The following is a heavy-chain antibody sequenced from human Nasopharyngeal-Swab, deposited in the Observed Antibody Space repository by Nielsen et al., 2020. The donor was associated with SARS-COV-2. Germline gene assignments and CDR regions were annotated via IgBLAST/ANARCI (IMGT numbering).Heavy chain of an antibody. Sequence: GGFLEIFCAASGFTFISYNMNCVRPAPGKGLEWVSYINSSSSTKYYADSVKGRFTISRDNAKNSLYLQMNSLRDEDTAVHYCAREMERSVPAAIAYYYYYNMDVWGQGTTVTVSS. CDR3: AREMERSVPAAIAYYYYYNMDV. CDR2: INSSSSTK. D-gene: IGHD2-2*01. J-gene: IGHJ6*02. CDR1: GFTFISYN. V-gene: IGHV3-48*02.